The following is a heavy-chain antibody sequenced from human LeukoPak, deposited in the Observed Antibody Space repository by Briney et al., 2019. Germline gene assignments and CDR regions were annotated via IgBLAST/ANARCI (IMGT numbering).Heavy chain of an antibody. CDR2: IKQDGSEK. CDR3: ARPPPRRDGSGWNYFDY. J-gene: IGHJ4*02. V-gene: IGHV3-7*04. Sequence: GGSLRLSCAASGFTFSYCWMSWVRQAPGKGLEWVANIKQDGSEKNYVDSVKGRFTISRDNAKNSLYLQMNSLRAEDTAVYYYARPPPRRDGSGWNYFDYWGQGTLVTVSS. CDR1: GFTFSYCW. D-gene: IGHD6-19*01.